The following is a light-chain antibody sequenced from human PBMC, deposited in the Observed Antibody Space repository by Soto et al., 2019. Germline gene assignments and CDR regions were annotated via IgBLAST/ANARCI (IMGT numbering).Light chain of an antibody. J-gene: IGKJ3*01. CDR1: QSISSY. CDR2: AAS. V-gene: IGKV1-39*01. Sequence: DIQMTQSPSSLSASVGDRVTITCRASQSISSYLNWYQQKPGKAPKLLIYAASSLQSGVPSRFSGSGSGTDFTLTISSLQPEDFATHYCQQRSTWTPFSLGPGTKVDIK. CDR3: QQRSTWTPFS.